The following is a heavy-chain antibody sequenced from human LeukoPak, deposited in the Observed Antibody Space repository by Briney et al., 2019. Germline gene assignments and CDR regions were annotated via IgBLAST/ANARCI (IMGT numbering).Heavy chain of an antibody. CDR3: ARDNLAGAGRDY. CDR2: IYSGGST. J-gene: IGHJ4*02. Sequence: GGSLRLSCAASGFTVSSNYMSWVRQAPGKGLEWVSVIYSGGSTYYADSVKGRFTISRDNSKNTLYLQMNSLRAEDTALYYCARDNLAGAGRDYWGQGTLVTVSS. D-gene: IGHD7-27*01. CDR1: GFTVSSNY. V-gene: IGHV3-53*01.